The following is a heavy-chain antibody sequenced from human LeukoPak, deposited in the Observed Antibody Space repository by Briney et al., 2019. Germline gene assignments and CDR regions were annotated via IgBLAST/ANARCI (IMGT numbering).Heavy chain of an antibody. J-gene: IGHJ6*02. V-gene: IGHV3-48*03. CDR1: GFTFSSYE. CDR2: ISSSGSTI. CDR3: ASSGHSSGWNPDPYYYGMDV. D-gene: IGHD6-19*01. Sequence: GGSLRLSWAASGFTFSSYEMNWVRQAPGKGLEWVSYISSSGSTIYYADSVKGRFTISRDNAKNSLYLQMNSLRAEDTAVYYCASSGHSSGWNPDPYYYGMDVWGQGTTVTVSS.